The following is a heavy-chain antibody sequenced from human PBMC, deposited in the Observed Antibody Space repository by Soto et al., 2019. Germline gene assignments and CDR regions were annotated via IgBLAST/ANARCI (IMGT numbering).Heavy chain of an antibody. V-gene: IGHV4-39*01. Sequence: QLQLQESGPGLVKPSETLSLTCTVSGGSISSSNHYWGWIRQPPGKGLEWIASIYYSGSTYYNPSHKSRVTISVDTSKNQFSLKLSSVTAADTAVYYCARIPYDFWTGYGDQWGQGTLVTVSS. CDR2: IYYSGST. CDR1: GGSISSSNHY. D-gene: IGHD3-3*01. J-gene: IGHJ4*02. CDR3: ARIPYDFWTGYGDQ.